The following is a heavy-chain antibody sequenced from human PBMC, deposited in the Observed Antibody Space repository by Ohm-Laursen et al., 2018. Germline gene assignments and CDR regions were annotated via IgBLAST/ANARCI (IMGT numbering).Heavy chain of an antibody. Sequence: SLRLSCAASGFTFSNYDMTWVRQAPGQGLEWVSVISGRGDSTYYADSVKGRFTISRDNSKNTLYLQMNSLRAEDTAVYYCAKGDTMIVVVITIDSWGPGTLITVSS. CDR1: GFTFSNYD. CDR3: AKGDTMIVVVITIDS. V-gene: IGHV3-23*01. CDR2: ISGRGDST. D-gene: IGHD3-22*01. J-gene: IGHJ4*02.